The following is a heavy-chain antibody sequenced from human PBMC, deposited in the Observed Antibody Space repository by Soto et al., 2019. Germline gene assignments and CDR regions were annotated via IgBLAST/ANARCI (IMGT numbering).Heavy chain of an antibody. J-gene: IGHJ5*02. CDR1: GDSVSSNTAS. D-gene: IGHD5-12*01. CDR3: AKGDNLGPKTGYAFDP. CDR2: TYFRSKWYN. V-gene: IGHV6-1*01. Sequence: SQTLSLTCAISGDSVSSNTASWNWIRQSPSRGLEWLGRTYFRSKWYNDYAVSVKSRIIINPDTSNNQFSLQLNSVTPEDTAVYFCAKGDNLGPKTGYAFDPWGQGIMATVS.